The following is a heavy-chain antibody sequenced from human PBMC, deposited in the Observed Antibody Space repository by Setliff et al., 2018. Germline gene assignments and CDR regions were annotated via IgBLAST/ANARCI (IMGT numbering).Heavy chain of an antibody. CDR1: GFTFDDYA. Sequence: GGSLRLSCAASGFTFDDYAMHWVRQAPGKGLEWVSGISWNSGSIGYADSVKGRFTISRDNAKNSLYLQMNSLRAEDTALYYCVKDTRGYLNQDAFDIWGQGTMVTVSS. CDR2: ISWNSGSI. V-gene: IGHV3-9*01. D-gene: IGHD1-1*01. J-gene: IGHJ3*02. CDR3: VKDTRGYLNQDAFDI.